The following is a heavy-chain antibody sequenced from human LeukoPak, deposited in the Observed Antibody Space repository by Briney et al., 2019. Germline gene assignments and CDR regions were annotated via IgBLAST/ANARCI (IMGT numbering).Heavy chain of an antibody. J-gene: IGHJ3*02. CDR1: GGSINSHY. CDR2: IHYTGTT. Sequence: PSETLSLTCIVSGGSINSHYWSWIRQPPGKGLEWIGDIHYTGTTKYNPSVKSRVTISIDTSKNQFSLELSSVTATDTAVYFCATNRVGTYDRPFDIWGQGTMVTVSS. V-gene: IGHV4-59*08. D-gene: IGHD1-26*01. CDR3: ATNRVGTYDRPFDI.